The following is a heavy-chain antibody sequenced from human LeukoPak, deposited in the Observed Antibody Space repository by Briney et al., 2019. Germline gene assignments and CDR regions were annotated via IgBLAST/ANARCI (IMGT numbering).Heavy chain of an antibody. CDR2: IYWDDDR. CDR1: GFSLSTSGVG. CDR3: AHSFLPIYDILTGYYNDYFDY. Sequence: SGPTLVKPTQTLTLTCTFSGFSLSTSGVGVGWIRQPPGKALEWLALIYWDDDRRYSPSRKSRLTTSNDTSKNHLVLTIPNMHPLHTATYYCAHSFLPIYDILTGYYNDYFDYWGQGTLVTVSS. J-gene: IGHJ4*02. V-gene: IGHV2-5*02. D-gene: IGHD3-9*01.